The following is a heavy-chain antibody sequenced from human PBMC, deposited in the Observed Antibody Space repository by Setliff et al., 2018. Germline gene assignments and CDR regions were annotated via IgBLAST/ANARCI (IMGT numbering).Heavy chain of an antibody. V-gene: IGHV5-51*01. J-gene: IGHJ3*01. Sequence: GESLKISCKGSGYSFTSYWIGWVRQMPGKGLEWMGIIYPDDSDTRYSPSFQGQVTISADKSINTAYLQWSSLKASDTAMYYCARRNTAMVYGFDVWGQGTMVTVSS. CDR3: ARRNTAMVYGFDV. D-gene: IGHD5-18*01. CDR2: IYPDDSDT. CDR1: GYSFTSYW.